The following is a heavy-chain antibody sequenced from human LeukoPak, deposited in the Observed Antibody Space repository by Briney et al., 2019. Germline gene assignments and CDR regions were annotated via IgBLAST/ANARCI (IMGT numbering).Heavy chain of an antibody. V-gene: IGHV3-53*01. D-gene: IGHD6-13*01. CDR2: IYNDGTT. CDR3: ARDRGISAGSDFDY. J-gene: IGHJ4*02. CDR1: GFSVSSNY. Sequence: PGGSLRLSCAASGFSVSSNYMSWVRQAPGKGLEWVSIIYNDGTTYYADSVKGRFIISRDNAKDSESLQMNSLRAEDTAVYFCARDRGISAGSDFDYWGQGTLVTVSS.